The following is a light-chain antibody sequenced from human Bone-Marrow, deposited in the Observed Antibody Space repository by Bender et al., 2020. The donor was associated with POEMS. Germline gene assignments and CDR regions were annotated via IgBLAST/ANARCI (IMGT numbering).Light chain of an antibody. CDR1: SSDVGGFNY. CDR3: SSYTTSSTEV. J-gene: IGLJ1*01. Sequence: QSALTQPASVSGSPGQSITISCTGTSSDVGGFNYVSWYQHHPGKAPKLMIYDVTNRPSGVSYRFSGSKSGNTASLTISGLQAEDEADYYCSSYTTSSTEVFGTGTKVTVL. CDR2: DVT. V-gene: IGLV2-14*03.